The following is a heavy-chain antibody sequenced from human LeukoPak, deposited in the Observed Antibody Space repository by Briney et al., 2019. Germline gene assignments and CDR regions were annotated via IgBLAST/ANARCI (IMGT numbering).Heavy chain of an antibody. Sequence: GGSLRLSCAASGFTFSSYAMHWVRQAPGKGLEYVSAISSNGGSTYYANSVKGRFTISRDNSKNTLYLQMGSLRAEDMAVYYCARVGGYSYGLGRDAFDIWGQGTMVTVSS. J-gene: IGHJ3*02. V-gene: IGHV3-64*01. CDR2: ISSNGGST. CDR1: GFTFSSYA. D-gene: IGHD5-18*01. CDR3: ARVGGYSYGLGRDAFDI.